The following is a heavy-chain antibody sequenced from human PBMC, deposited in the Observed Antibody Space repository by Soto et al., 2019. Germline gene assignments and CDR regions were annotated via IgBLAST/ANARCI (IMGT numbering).Heavy chain of an antibody. CDR3: ARVLEPRRWFDP. J-gene: IGHJ5*02. Sequence: GGSLRLSCAASGFTFSSYAMSWVRQAPGKGLEWVSAISGSGGSTYYADSVKGRFTISRDNSKNTLYLQMNSLRAEDTAVYYCARVLEPRRWFDPWGQGTLVTVSS. D-gene: IGHD1-1*01. CDR1: GFTFSSYA. CDR2: ISGSGGST. V-gene: IGHV3-23*01.